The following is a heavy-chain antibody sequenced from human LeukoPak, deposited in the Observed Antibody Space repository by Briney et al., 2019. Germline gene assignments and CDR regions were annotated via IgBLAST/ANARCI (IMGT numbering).Heavy chain of an antibody. CDR3: ARDREIDRRYREDSSGYYAPRYYYMDV. CDR2: IYNSGTI. Sequence: PSETLSLTCNVSGDSFSRYYWNWIRQPPGKRLEWIGCIYNSGTIKYNPSLRSRAAISIDTSKDQFSLQLSSVTAEDTAVYYCARDREIDRRYREDSSGYYAPRYYYMDVWGKGTTVTVSS. J-gene: IGHJ6*03. CDR1: GDSFSRYY. V-gene: IGHV4-59*01. D-gene: IGHD3-22*01.